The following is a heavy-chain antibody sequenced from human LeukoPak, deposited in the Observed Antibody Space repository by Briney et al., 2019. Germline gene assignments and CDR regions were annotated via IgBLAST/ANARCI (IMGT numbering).Heavy chain of an antibody. CDR2: INWNGGSR. J-gene: IGHJ3*02. V-gene: IGHV3-20*04. D-gene: IGHD3-3*01. CDR1: GFTFGDYG. Sequence: SGGSLRLSCLASGFTFGDYGITWVRQIPGEGLEWVSGINWNGGSRGYAGSVKGRFTISRNNAKNSVYLQMNSLRVEDTALYYCARGLGVVTPGGDGFDIWGQGTMVTVSS. CDR3: ARGLGVVTPGGDGFDI.